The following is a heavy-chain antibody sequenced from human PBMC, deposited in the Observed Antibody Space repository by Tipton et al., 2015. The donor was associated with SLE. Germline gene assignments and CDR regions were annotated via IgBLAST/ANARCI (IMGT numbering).Heavy chain of an antibody. CDR3: ARGGEQLVYYFDY. V-gene: IGHV4-59*11. J-gene: IGHJ4*02. D-gene: IGHD6-13*01. Sequence: LRLSCTVSGGSISGHYWSWIRQPPGKGLEWIGYNYYSGSTNYNPSLKSRVTISVDTSKNQFSLKLSSVTAADTAVYYCARGGEQLVYYFDYWGQGTLVTVSS. CDR2: NYYSGST. CDR1: GGSISGHY.